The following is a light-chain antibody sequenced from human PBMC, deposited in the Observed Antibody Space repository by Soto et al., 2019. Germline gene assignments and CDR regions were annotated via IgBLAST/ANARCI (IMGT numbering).Light chain of an antibody. Sequence: VLTQSPATVSLSAGERATLXCRASQSVISELDRYQQKDGQAPRLVIYDASTRAHGSPDRFSGSGSVTDFTRTISRREPEDFSVYYGHQYGTAPLTFGPGTKVDIK. CDR3: HQYGTAPLT. J-gene: IGKJ3*01. CDR1: QSVISE. V-gene: IGKV3-20*01. CDR2: DAS.